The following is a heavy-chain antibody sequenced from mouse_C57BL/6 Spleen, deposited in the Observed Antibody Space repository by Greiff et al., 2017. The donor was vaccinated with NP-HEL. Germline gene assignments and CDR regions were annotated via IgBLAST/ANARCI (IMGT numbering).Heavy chain of an antibody. CDR1: GFSLTSYG. CDR2: IWSGGST. CDR3: ARSGKIYDGYYGYFDY. J-gene: IGHJ2*01. V-gene: IGHV2-2*01. D-gene: IGHD2-3*01. Sequence: VQRVESGPGLVQPSQSLSITCTVSGFSLTSYGVHWVRQSPGKGLEWLGVIWSGGSTDYNAAFISRLSISKDNSTSQVFFKMNSLQADDTAIYYCARSGKIYDGYYGYFDYWGQGTTLTVSS.